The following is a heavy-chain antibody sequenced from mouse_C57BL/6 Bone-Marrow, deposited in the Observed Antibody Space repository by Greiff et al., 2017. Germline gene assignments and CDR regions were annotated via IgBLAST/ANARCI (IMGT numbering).Heavy chain of an antibody. Sequence: QVQLQQSGPELVKPGASVKISCKASGYAFSSSWMNWVKQRPGKGLEWIGRIYPGDGDTNYNGKFKGKATLTADKSSSTAYMQLSSLTAEDSAVYCCARGGFAYWGQGTLVTVSA. V-gene: IGHV1-82*01. CDR1: GYAFSSSW. J-gene: IGHJ3*01. CDR3: ARGGFAY. CDR2: IYPGDGDT.